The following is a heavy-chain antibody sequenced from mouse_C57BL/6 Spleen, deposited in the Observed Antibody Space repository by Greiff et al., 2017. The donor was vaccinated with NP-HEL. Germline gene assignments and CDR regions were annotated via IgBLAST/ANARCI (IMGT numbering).Heavy chain of an antibody. V-gene: IGHV5-6*01. CDR2: ISSGGSYT. CDR1: GFTFSSYG. Sequence: EVKLMESGGDLVKPGGSLKLSCAASGFTFSSYGMSWVRQTPDKRLEWVATISSGGSYTYYPDSVKGRFTIARDNAKNTLYLQMSSLKSEDTAMYYCARLGSSYSYYFDYWGQGTTLTVSS. CDR3: ARLGSSYSYYFDY. J-gene: IGHJ2*01. D-gene: IGHD1-1*01.